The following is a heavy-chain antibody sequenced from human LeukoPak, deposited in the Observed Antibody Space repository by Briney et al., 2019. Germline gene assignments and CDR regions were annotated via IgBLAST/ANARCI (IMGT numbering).Heavy chain of an antibody. J-gene: IGHJ5*02. D-gene: IGHD1-7*01. CDR3: ARDLGSWNYGSSYFDP. CDR1: EFTFTTHG. CDR2: IWYDGSEK. V-gene: IGHV3-33*01. Sequence: GGSLRLSCATSEFTFTTHGFHWVRQAPGKGLEWVAVIWYDGSEKKYADSVKGRFIISRDDSKNTVYLQMNSLRPDDTAVYYCARDLGSWNYGSSYFDPWGQGTLVTVSS.